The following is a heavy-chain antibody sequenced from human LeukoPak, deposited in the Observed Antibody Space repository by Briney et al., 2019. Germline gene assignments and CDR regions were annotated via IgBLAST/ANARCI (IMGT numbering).Heavy chain of an antibody. CDR3: ARAHSGGSVGWFDP. CDR2: INPNSGGT. Sequence: ASVKVSFKASGYTFTGYYMHWVRQAPGQGLEWMGWINPNSGGTNYAQKFQGRVTMTRDTSISTAYMELSRLRSDDTAVYYCARAHSGGSVGWFDPWGQGTLVTVSS. CDR1: GYTFTGYY. J-gene: IGHJ5*02. D-gene: IGHD2-15*01. V-gene: IGHV1-2*02.